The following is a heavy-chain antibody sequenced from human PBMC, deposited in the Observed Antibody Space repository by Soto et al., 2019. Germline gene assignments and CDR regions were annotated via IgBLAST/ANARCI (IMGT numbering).Heavy chain of an antibody. CDR2: IYYSGST. CDR1: GDSISSYY. Sequence: SETLSLTCTVSGDSISSYYWSWIRQPPGKGLEWIGYIYYSGSTNYNPSLKSRVTISVDTSKNQVSLKLSSVTAADTAVYYCARESKRIAAPRLLYYYYGMDVWGQGTTVTVSS. CDR3: ARESKRIAAPRLLYYYYGMDV. D-gene: IGHD6-6*01. J-gene: IGHJ6*02. V-gene: IGHV4-59*01.